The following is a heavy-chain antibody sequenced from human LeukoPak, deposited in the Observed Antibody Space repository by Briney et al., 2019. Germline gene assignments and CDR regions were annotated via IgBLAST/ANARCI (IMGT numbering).Heavy chain of an antibody. D-gene: IGHD3-22*01. Sequence: GGSLRLSCAASGFTVSSYSMNWVRQAPGKGLEWVSYISSSSSTIYYADSVKGRFTISRDNAKNSLYLQMNSLRAEDTAVYYCARDKGTYYYDSSGYYPDYWGQGTLVTVSS. CDR3: ARDKGTYYYDSSGYYPDY. V-gene: IGHV3-48*01. CDR2: ISSSSSTI. CDR1: GFTVSSYS. J-gene: IGHJ4*02.